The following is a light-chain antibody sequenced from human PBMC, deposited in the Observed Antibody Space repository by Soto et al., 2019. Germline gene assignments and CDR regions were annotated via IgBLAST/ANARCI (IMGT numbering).Light chain of an antibody. CDR2: GAS. V-gene: IGKV3-15*01. Sequence: EIVMTQSPATLSVSPGERANLSCRASQSVSSNLAWYRQKPGQAPRLLIYGASTRATGIPARFSGSGSGTEFTLTISSLQSEDFAVYYCQQYNNWPPAYTFGQGTKLEIK. J-gene: IGKJ2*01. CDR1: QSVSSN. CDR3: QQYNNWPPAYT.